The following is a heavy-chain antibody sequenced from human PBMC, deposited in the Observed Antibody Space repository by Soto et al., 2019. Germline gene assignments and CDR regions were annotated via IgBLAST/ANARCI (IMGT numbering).Heavy chain of an antibody. D-gene: IGHD2-21*02. CDR2: IRSDGTTI. Sequence: DAHLVESGGGLVQPGGSLRLSCAASGFTFSDNPMNWVRLAPGKGLEWVSHIRSDGTTIYYADSVKGRFTISRDNAKNSLYLHMNSLRDEDTAIYYCVRDHDFAFDTWGQGTLVTVSS. CDR3: VRDHDFAFDT. CDR1: GFTFSDNP. J-gene: IGHJ4*02. V-gene: IGHV3-48*02.